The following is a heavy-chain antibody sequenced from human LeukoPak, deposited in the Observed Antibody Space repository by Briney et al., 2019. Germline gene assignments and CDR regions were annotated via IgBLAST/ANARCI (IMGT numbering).Heavy chain of an antibody. CDR1: GYTFTGYY. CDR2: INPNSGGT. D-gene: IGHD3-10*01. J-gene: IGHJ4*02. Sequence: ASVKVSCKACGYTFTGYYMHWVRQAPGQGLEWMGRINPNSGGTNYAQKFQGRVTMTRDTSISTAYMELSRLRSDDTAVYYCARDRELWFGELLSSIIDYWGQGTLVTVSS. V-gene: IGHV1-2*06. CDR3: ARDRELWFGELLSSIIDY.